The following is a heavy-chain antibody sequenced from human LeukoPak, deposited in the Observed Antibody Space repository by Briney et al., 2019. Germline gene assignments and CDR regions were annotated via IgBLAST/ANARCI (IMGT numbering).Heavy chain of an antibody. CDR3: ARDDVDYGAFDI. V-gene: IGHV4-31*03. Sequence: SETLSLTCTVSGGSISSGGYYWSWIRQHPGKGLEWIGYIYYSGSTYYNPSLKSRVTISVDTSKNQFSLKPSSVTAADTAVYYCARDDVDYGAFDIWGQGTMVTVSS. D-gene: IGHD4-17*01. CDR1: GGSISSGGYY. CDR2: IYYSGST. J-gene: IGHJ3*02.